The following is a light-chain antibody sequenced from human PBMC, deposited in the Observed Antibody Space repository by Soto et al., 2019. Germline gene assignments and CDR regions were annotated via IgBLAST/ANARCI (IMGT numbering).Light chain of an antibody. CDR1: SGDVGSHNH. J-gene: IGLJ1*01. CDR3: NSLSAAGTSYV. CDR2: EVN. Sequence: QSALTQPASVSGSPGQSIAISCTGTSGDVGSHNHVSWYQQYPGRAPKLIIYEVNNRPSGVSDRFSGSKSGSTASLTISGLQAEDEADYYCNSLSAAGTSYVFGTGTKSPS. V-gene: IGLV2-14*01.